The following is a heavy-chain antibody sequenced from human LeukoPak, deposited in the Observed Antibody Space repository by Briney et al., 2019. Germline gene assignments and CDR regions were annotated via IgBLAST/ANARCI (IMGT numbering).Heavy chain of an antibody. CDR3: AKEGAMTRYYFDY. D-gene: IGHD4-11*01. CDR2: ISYDGSNK. Sequence: GRSLRLSCAASGFTFSSYGMHWVRQAPGKGVEWVAVISYDGSNKYYADSVKGRFTISRDNSKNTLYLQMNSLRAEDTAVYYCAKEGAMTRYYFDYWGQGTLVTVSS. CDR1: GFTFSSYG. J-gene: IGHJ4*02. V-gene: IGHV3-30*18.